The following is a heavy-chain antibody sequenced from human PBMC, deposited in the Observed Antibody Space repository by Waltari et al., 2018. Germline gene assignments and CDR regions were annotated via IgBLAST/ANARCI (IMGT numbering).Heavy chain of an antibody. CDR3: ARDVIWAEPETLGAFDI. V-gene: IGHV3-53*01. J-gene: IGHJ3*02. D-gene: IGHD3-10*01. CDR1: GFTVRNKY. CDR2: IYSGGNT. Sequence: EVQLVESGGGLIQPGGSLRLSCAASGFTVRNKYMSWVRKAPGKGLGWVSVIYSGGNTYYADSVKGRFTMSRDNSKNTLYLQRNSLRAEDTAVYYCARDVIWAEPETLGAFDIWGQGTVVTVSS.